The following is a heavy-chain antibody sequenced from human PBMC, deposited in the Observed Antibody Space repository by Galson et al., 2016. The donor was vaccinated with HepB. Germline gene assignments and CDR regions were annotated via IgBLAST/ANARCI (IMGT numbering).Heavy chain of an antibody. J-gene: IGHJ3*02. CDR1: GFTFSHYA. Sequence: SLRLSCAASGFTFSHYAMHWVRQAPGKGLEWVTIISYDESNKNYADSVKGRFTISRDNSKNTLYLQMNSLRAEDTAVYYCARGDNRKAFDIWGQGTMVTVSS. D-gene: IGHD2/OR15-2a*01. CDR3: ARGDNRKAFDI. CDR2: ISYDESNK. V-gene: IGHV3-30-3*01.